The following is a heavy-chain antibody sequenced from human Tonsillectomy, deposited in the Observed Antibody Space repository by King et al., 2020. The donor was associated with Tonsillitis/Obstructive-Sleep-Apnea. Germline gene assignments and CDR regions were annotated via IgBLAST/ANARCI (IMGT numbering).Heavy chain of an antibody. D-gene: IGHD3-3*02. CDR3: VRLAPFSSFSTFDY. J-gene: IGHJ4*02. Sequence: VQLVESGGGLMQPGGSLNVSCAAAGFAVSSDSMTWVRQSPGKGLEWVSVIYTGDKTFYSDSVKGRFTISRDNSKNTLYLQMNNLTAEDTAVYYCVRLAPFSSFSTFDYWGLGTLVTVSS. V-gene: IGHV3-53*01. CDR2: IYTGDKT. CDR1: GFAVSSDS.